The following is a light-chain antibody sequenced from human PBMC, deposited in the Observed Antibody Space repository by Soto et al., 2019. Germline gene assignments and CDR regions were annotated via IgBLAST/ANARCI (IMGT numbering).Light chain of an antibody. CDR2: DSS. CDR1: QDINNY. V-gene: IGKV1-33*01. CDR3: QQFDNLPFT. Sequence: DIQMTQSPSSLSASVGDRVTIICQASQDINNYLNWYQQKPGKAHKLLIYDSSNLEIGVPSRFSGSGYGTRFSFTISSLQPEDIATYYCQQFDNLPFTFGQGTRLEIK. J-gene: IGKJ5*01.